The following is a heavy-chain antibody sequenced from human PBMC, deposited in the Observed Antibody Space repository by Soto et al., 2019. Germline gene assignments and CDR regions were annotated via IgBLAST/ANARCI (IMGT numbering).Heavy chain of an antibody. Sequence: SETLSLTCTVSGGSISSYYWSWIRRPPGKGLEWIGYIYNSGSTHFNPSLQSRVTISVDTSKNQFSLKLSSVTAADTGIYYCARARITMVREVIKYNMDVWGQGTTVTVSS. CDR3: ARARITMVREVIKYNMDV. D-gene: IGHD3-10*01. CDR2: IYNSGST. J-gene: IGHJ6*02. V-gene: IGHV4-59*01. CDR1: GGSISSYY.